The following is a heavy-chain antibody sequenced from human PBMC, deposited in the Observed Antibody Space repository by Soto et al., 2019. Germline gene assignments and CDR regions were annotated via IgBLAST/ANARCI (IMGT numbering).Heavy chain of an antibody. CDR1: CGSFSGSY. Sequence: SETLSLPCAVYCGSFSGSYWSWIRQPPGKGLEWIGEINHSGSTNYNPSLKSRVTISVDTSKNQFSLKLSSVTAADTAVYYCALGEEVYYYGRDVWGKGTRGTVSS. CDR3: ALGEEVYYYGRDV. D-gene: IGHD3-16*01. V-gene: IGHV4-34*01. J-gene: IGHJ6*04. CDR2: INHSGST.